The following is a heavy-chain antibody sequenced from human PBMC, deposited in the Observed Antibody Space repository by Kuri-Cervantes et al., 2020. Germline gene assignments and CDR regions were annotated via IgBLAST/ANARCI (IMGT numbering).Heavy chain of an antibody. J-gene: IGHJ4*02. CDR1: GFTFSNFN. Sequence: GGSLRLSCAASGFTFSNFNMNWVRQAPGKGLQWVSYISGRGTTVYYADSVKGQFTISRDNAKNSLYLQMNSLRAEDTALYYCARGWHIVVVTATPFDYWGQGTLVTVSS. D-gene: IGHD2-21*02. CDR2: ISGRGTTV. CDR3: ARGWHIVVVTATPFDY. V-gene: IGHV3-48*01.